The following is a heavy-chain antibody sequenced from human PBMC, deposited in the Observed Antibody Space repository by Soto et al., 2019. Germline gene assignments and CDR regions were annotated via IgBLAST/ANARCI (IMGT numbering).Heavy chain of an antibody. Sequence: GGSLRLSCAASGLTFDDYAMHWVRQAPGKGLEWVSGISWNSGSIGYADSVEGRFTISRDNTKNSLYLQMSSLRAEDTALYYCAKDVRLGRAVAGHSDYWGQATLVTVSS. CDR1: GLTFDDYA. CDR3: AKDVRLGRAVAGHSDY. CDR2: ISWNSGSI. D-gene: IGHD6-19*01. V-gene: IGHV3-9*01. J-gene: IGHJ4*02.